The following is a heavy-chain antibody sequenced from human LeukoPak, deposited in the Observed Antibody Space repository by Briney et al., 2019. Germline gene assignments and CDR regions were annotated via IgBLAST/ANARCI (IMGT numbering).Heavy chain of an antibody. V-gene: IGHV3-23*01. CDR3: AKLSPYGGMGY. CDR1: GFTFSSYA. CDR2: ISGSGDNT. J-gene: IGHJ4*02. D-gene: IGHD4-23*01. Sequence: PGGSLRLSCAASGFTFSSYAMSWVRQAPGKGLEWVSAISGSGDNTYYADSVEGRFTTSRDNSKNTLYLQMNSLRAEDTAVYYCAKLSPYGGMGYWGQGTLVTVSS.